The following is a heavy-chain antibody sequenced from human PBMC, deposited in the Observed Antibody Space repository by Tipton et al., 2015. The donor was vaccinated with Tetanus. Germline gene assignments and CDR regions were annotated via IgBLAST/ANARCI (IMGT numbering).Heavy chain of an antibody. J-gene: IGHJ5*02. CDR1: GGSISTYH. D-gene: IGHD6-19*01. V-gene: IGHV4-59*01. CDR2: IDYFGST. Sequence: GLVKPSETLSLTCTVSGGSISTYHWNWIRQSPGKGLEWIGYIDYFGSTKYNPSLKSRVAMSVDTSKNQFSLRLNSVTAADTAMYYCVRSSPIRVADKWGVDWFDPWGQGTLVTVSS. CDR3: VRSSPIRVADKWGVDWFDP.